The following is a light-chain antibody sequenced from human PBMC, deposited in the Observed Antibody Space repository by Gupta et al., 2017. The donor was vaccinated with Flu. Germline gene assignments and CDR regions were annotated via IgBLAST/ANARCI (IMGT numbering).Light chain of an antibody. CDR3: QQDVSSPQT. V-gene: IGKV3-20*01. Sequence: IVLTQSPGPLSLSPGERATLSCRASQNVIHNFLAWYQQKPGQAPRLLIYDASNRATGIPDRFSGSGSGTDFILTISRLEPEDSAIYYCQQDVSSPQTFGQGTKVEIK. CDR2: DAS. CDR1: QNVIHNF. J-gene: IGKJ1*01.